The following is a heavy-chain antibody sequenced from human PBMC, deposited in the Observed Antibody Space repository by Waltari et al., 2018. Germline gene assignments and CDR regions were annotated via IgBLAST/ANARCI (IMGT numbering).Heavy chain of an antibody. Sequence: QLQLQESGPGLVKPSETLSLTCTVSGGSISSSSYYWGWIRQPPGKGLEWIGSIYYSGSTYYNPSLKSRVTISVDTSKNQFSLKLSSVTAADTAVYYCARGEPHRITIFGVVLNWFDPWGQVTLVTVSS. V-gene: IGHV4-39*07. CDR1: GGSISSSSYY. D-gene: IGHD3-3*01. J-gene: IGHJ5*02. CDR2: IYYSGST. CDR3: ARGEPHRITIFGVVLNWFDP.